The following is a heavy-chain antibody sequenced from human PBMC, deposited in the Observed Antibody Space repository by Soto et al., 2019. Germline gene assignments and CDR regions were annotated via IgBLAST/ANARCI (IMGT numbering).Heavy chain of an antibody. V-gene: IGHV1-58*01. D-gene: IGHD6-13*01. CDR3: AADLYSSSWYPPTYYYYGMDV. CDR2: IVVGSGNT. J-gene: IGHJ6*02. CDR1: GFTFTSSA. Sequence: LVKVSCKASGFTFTSSAVQWVRQARGQRLEWIGWIVVGSGNTNYAQKFQERVTITRDMSTSTAYMELSSLRSEDTAVYYCAADLYSSSWYPPTYYYYGMDVWGQGTTVTVSS.